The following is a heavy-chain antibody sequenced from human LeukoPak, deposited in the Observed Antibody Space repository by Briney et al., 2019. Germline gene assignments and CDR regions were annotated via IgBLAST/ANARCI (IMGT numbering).Heavy chain of an antibody. V-gene: IGHV4-31*03. D-gene: IGHD4-11*01. CDR1: GGSISSGGYY. CDR3: ARGTVTTQNYYFDY. CDR2: IYYSGST. Sequence: KSSETLSLTCTVSGGSISSGGYYWSWIRQHPGKGLEWIGYIYYSGSTYYNPSLKSRVTISVDTSKNQFSLKLSSVTAADTAVYYCARGTVTTQNYYFDYWGQGTLVTVSS. J-gene: IGHJ4*02.